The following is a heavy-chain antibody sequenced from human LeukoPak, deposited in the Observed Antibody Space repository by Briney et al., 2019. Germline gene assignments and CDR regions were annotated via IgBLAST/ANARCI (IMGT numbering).Heavy chain of an antibody. J-gene: IGHJ6*03. CDR3: ARVEATTGRNYHYYYMDV. CDR1: GFYFSSYS. Sequence: GGSLRLSRGASGFYFSSYSMNWVRQARGKGLAWVSSIHSCSTYMYYPDSVKGRFTIPRDNAQNSLHLQMYSLRAEDTAVYFCARVEATTGRNYHYYYMDVWGKGTTVTVSS. CDR2: IHSCSTYM. D-gene: IGHD1-1*01. V-gene: IGHV3-21*01.